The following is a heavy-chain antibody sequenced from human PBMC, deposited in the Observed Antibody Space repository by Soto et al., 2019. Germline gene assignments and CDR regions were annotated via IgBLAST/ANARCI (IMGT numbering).Heavy chain of an antibody. V-gene: IGHV4-34*01. J-gene: IGHJ4*02. Sequence: SSETLSLTCAVYGGSFSGYYWSWIRQPPGKGLEWIGEINHSGSTNYNPSLKSRVTISVDTSKNQFSLKLSSVTAADTAVYYCARGIWFGEARYFDYWGQGTLVTVSS. CDR3: ARGIWFGEARYFDY. D-gene: IGHD3-10*01. CDR1: GGSFSGYY. CDR2: INHSGST.